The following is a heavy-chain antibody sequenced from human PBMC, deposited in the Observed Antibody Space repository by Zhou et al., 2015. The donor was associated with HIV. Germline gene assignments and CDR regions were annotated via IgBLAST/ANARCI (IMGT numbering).Heavy chain of an antibody. J-gene: IGHJ2*01. CDR3: ARGTRDYRYFDL. V-gene: IGHV1-69*01. Sequence: QVQPVQSGAEVKKPGASVKVSCKASGYTFTTYAISWVRQAPGQGLEWMGGIIPIFGTANYAQKFQGRVTITADESTTTAYMELSSLRSEDTAVYYCARGTRDYRYFDLWGRGTLVTVSS. CDR2: IIPIFGTA. CDR1: GYTFTTYA.